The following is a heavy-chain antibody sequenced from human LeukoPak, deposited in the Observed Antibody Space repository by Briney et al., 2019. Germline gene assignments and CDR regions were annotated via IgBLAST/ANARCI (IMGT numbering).Heavy chain of an antibody. CDR2: IYTSGTT. CDR1: GGSISSYH. J-gene: IGHJ4*02. D-gene: IGHD3-16*01. V-gene: IGHV4-4*07. CDR3: ARVGDYALKD. Sequence: PSETLSLACTVSGGSISSYHWSWIRQPAGKGLEWIGRIYTSGTTNYNPSLKSRVTMSVDTSKNQFSLKLSSVTAADTAVYYCARVGDYALKDWGQGTLVTVSS.